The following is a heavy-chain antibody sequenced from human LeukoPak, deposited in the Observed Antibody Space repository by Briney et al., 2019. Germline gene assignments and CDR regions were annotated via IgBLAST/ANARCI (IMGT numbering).Heavy chain of an antibody. Sequence: GRSLRLSCAASGFTFSSYGMHWVRQAPGKGLEWVAVIWYDGSNKYYADSVKGRFTISRDNFKNTLYLQMNSLRAEDTAVYYCAREAVAGLYYYYYYMDVWGKGTTVTVSS. CDR2: IWYDGSNK. CDR1: GFTFSSYG. D-gene: IGHD6-19*01. CDR3: AREAVAGLYYYYYYMDV. V-gene: IGHV3-30*19. J-gene: IGHJ6*03.